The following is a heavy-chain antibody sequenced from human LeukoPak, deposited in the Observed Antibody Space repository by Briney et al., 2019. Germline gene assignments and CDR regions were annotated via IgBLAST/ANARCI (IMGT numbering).Heavy chain of an antibody. V-gene: IGHV3-48*03. CDR2: ISSSGSTI. Sequence: GGSLRLSCAASGFTFSSYEMNWVRQAPGKGLEWVPYISSSGSTIYYADSVKGRFTISRDNAKNSLYLQMNSLRAEDTAVYYCARSCSSSWFYFDYWGQGILVTVSS. CDR1: GFTFSSYE. D-gene: IGHD6-13*01. CDR3: ARSCSSSWFYFDY. J-gene: IGHJ4*02.